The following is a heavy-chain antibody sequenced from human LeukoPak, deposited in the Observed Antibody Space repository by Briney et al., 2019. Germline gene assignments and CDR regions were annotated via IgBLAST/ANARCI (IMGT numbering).Heavy chain of an antibody. CDR2: ISGSGAST. D-gene: IGHD3-10*01. V-gene: IGHV3-23*01. Sequence: PGGTLRLSCAASGFTFSSYGISWVRQAPGKGLEWVSAISGSGASTYYADSVKGRFTISRDNSKNTLYLQMNSLRAEDTAVYYCAKDRYYGSGSYYAADYWGQGTLVTVSS. J-gene: IGHJ4*02. CDR1: GFTFSSYG. CDR3: AKDRYYGSGSYYAADY.